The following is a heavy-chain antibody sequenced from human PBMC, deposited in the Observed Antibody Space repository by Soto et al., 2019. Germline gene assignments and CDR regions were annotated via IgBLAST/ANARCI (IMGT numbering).Heavy chain of an antibody. CDR3: VRSGCSSTACHTDWFDP. CDR1: VGDR. V-gene: IGHV4-30-2*01. Sequence: VGDRRIFNRQPPGKGLEWIGYIYHGVSTDYNPSLKSRVTISVDSSKNLFSLSLSSVTAADTAVYFCVRSGCSSTACHTDWFDPWGPGTLVTVSS. D-gene: IGHD2-2*01. CDR2: IYHGVST. J-gene: IGHJ5*02.